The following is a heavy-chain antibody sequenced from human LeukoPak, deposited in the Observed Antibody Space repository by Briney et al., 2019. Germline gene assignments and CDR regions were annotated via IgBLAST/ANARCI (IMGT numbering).Heavy chain of an antibody. CDR1: GGSISSYY. D-gene: IGHD3-9*01. J-gene: IGHJ6*03. CDR2: INHSGTP. CDR3: ARILRNYNPLARHYTSYYMDV. V-gene: IGHV4-34*01. Sequence: SETLSLTCTVSGGSISSYYWSWIRQPPGKGLEWIGEINHSGTPNYNPSLKSRVTISVDTSKNQFSLKLSSVTAADTAVYYCARILRNYNPLARHYTSYYMDVWGRGTTVTISS.